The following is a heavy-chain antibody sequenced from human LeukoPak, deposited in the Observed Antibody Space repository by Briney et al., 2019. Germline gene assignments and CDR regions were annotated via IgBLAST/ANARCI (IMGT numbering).Heavy chain of an antibody. J-gene: IGHJ3*02. CDR3: AREMNSGTYYPDGFDI. D-gene: IGHD1-26*01. CDR1: GFTFDDYG. CDR2: INWNGGST. V-gene: IGHV3-20*04. Sequence: GGSLRLSCAASGFTFDDYGMSWVRQAPGKGLEWVSGINWNGGSTGYADSVKGRFTISRDNAKNSLYLQMNSLTAEDMAVYYCAREMNSGTYYPDGFDIWGQGTMVTVSS.